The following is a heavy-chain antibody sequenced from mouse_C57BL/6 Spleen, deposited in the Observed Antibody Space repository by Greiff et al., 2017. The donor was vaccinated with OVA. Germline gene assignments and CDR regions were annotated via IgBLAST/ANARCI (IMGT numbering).Heavy chain of an antibody. Sequence: EVMLVEFGGDLVKPGGSLKLSCAASGFTFSSYGMSWVRQTPDKRLEWVATISSGGSYTYYPDSVKGRFTISRDNAKNTLYLQMSSLKSEDTAMYYCATTTVVSPWFAYWGQGTLVTVSA. CDR3: ATTTVVSPWFAY. CDR2: ISSGGSYT. CDR1: GFTFSSYG. D-gene: IGHD1-1*01. J-gene: IGHJ3*01. V-gene: IGHV5-6*01.